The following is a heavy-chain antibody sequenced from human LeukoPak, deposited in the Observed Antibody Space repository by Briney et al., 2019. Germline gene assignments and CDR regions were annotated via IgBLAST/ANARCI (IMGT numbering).Heavy chain of an antibody. CDR3: ARDNCSSTSCYGGNWFDP. J-gene: IGHJ5*02. D-gene: IGHD2-2*01. CDR1: GFTFSSYW. Sequence: GGSLRLSCAASGFTFSSYWMSWVRQAPGKGLEWVANIKQDGSEKYYVDSVKGRFTISRDNAKNSLYLQMNSLRAEDTAVYYCARDNCSSTSCYGGNWFDPWGQGTLVTVSS. CDR2: IKQDGSEK. V-gene: IGHV3-7*01.